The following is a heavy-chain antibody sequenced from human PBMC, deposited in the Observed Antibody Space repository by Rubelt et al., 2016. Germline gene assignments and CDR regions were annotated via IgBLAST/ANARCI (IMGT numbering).Heavy chain of an antibody. CDR3: ATWGPLAAREFDY. D-gene: IGHD6-6*01. Sequence: QVQLQQWGAGLLKPSETLSLTCAVYGGSFSGYYWSWIRQPPGRGLEWIGEINHSGSTNYNPSPKSQVTIAVEPSKNQFSRKLGLGTAADTAVYYCATWGPLAAREFDYWGQGTLVTVSS. J-gene: IGHJ4*02. CDR2: INHSGST. CDR1: GGSFSGYY. V-gene: IGHV4-34*01.